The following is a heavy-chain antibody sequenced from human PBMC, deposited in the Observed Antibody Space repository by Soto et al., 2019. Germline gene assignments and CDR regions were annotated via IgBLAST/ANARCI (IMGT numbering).Heavy chain of an antibody. CDR2: IDPSDSYI. D-gene: IGHD6-19*01. CDR3: ARHGAAIWLGY. V-gene: IGHV5-10-1*01. Sequence: GESLKISCKTSGYTFSGHWISWVRQVPGKGLQWMGNIDPSDSYINYNPAFRGHVTFSVDKSSSTAYLHWRSLGPSDTAIYYCARHGAAIWLGYWGQGTLVPVSP. CDR1: GYTFSGHW. J-gene: IGHJ4*02.